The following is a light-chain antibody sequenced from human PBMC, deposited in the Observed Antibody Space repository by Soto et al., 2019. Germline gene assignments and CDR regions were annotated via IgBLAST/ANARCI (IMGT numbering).Light chain of an antibody. CDR1: SSDVGGYNY. CDR2: EVT. CDR3: SSYTSSTGFPCV. Sequence: QSALTQPPSASGSPGQSITISCTGTSSDVGGYNYVSWYQHHPGKAPKLMIYEVTTRPSGVSNRFSGSKSGNTASLTISGVQAEDADDYDCSSYTSSTGFPCVFGTGTKLTVL. J-gene: IGLJ1*01. V-gene: IGLV2-14*01.